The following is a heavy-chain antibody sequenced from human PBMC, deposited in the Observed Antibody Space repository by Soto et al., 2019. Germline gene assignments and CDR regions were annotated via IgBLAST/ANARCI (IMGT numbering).Heavy chain of an antibody. J-gene: IGHJ3*02. CDR2: IYYSGST. D-gene: IGHD3-9*01. CDR3: ARESYDILTGYYAFDI. CDR1: GGSISSYY. V-gene: IGHV4-59*01. Sequence: PSETLSLTCTVSGGSISSYYWSWIRQPPGKGLEWIGYIYYSGSTNYNPSLKSRVTISVDTSKNQFSLKLSSVTAADTAVYYCARESYDILTGYYAFDIWGQGTMVTVSS.